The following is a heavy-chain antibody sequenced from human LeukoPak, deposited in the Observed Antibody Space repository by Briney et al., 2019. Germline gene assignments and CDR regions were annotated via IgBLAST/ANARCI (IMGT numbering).Heavy chain of an antibody. CDR3: AKGSGRGYSYGLEY. V-gene: IGHV3-23*01. Sequence: GGSLRLSRAASGFTFNRYAMSWVRQAPGKGLEWVSAVSGGAGSTNYADSVKGRFTISRDNSKNTLYLQMNSLRAEDTAVYYCAKGSGRGYSYGLEYWGQGTLVTVSS. D-gene: IGHD5-18*01. CDR2: VSGGAGST. CDR1: GFTFNRYA. J-gene: IGHJ4*02.